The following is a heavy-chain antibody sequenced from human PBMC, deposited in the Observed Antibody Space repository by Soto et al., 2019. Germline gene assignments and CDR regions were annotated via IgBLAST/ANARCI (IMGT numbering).Heavy chain of an antibody. CDR3: ARVSASGWHVNGRDYFDS. J-gene: IGHJ4*02. Sequence: GGSLTLSCAASGFTFSNYYMTWIRQAPGKGLECLSYISTREVTVYYADSVKGRFTISRDNTKNSLYLQMTTLRDEYTAVYYCARVSASGWHVNGRDYFDSWGQGTLVTVSS. V-gene: IGHV3-11*01. CDR2: ISTREVTV. CDR1: GFTFSNYY. D-gene: IGHD6-19*01.